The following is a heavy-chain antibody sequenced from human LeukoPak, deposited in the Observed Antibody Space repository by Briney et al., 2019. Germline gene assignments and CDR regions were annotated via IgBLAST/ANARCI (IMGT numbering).Heavy chain of an antibody. Sequence: KSGGSLRLSCAASGFTFSSHSLMLVRQAPGKGLEWVSSISPDSGYIYYADSVKGRFTISRDNAENSLFLQMNSLGAEDTAVYYCAPFSAVTHYYFDYWGQGTLVTVSS. CDR1: GFTFSSHS. CDR2: ISPDSGYI. J-gene: IGHJ4*02. D-gene: IGHD6-13*01. CDR3: APFSAVTHYYFDY. V-gene: IGHV3-21*01.